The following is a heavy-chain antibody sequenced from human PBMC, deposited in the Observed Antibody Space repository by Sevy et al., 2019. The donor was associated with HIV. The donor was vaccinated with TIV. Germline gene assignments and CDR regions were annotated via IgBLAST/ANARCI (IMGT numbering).Heavy chain of an antibody. D-gene: IGHD3-9*01. J-gene: IGHJ4*02. CDR2: ISGGGGST. Sequence: GGSLRLSCAASGFTFSRYAMSWVRQAPGKGLEWVSTISGGGGSTYYADSVKGRFSISRDNSKNTLYLQLNSLRAEDTAVYYCAKAPGDVILTGYYALFDHWGQGTLVTVSS. V-gene: IGHV3-23*01. CDR1: GFTFSRYA. CDR3: AKAPGDVILTGYYALFDH.